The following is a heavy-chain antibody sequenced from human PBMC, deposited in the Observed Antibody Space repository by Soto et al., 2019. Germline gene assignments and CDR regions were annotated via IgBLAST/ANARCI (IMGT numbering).Heavy chain of an antibody. V-gene: IGHV3-7*01. J-gene: IGHJ5*02. Sequence: GGSLRFSCAASGFTFSSYWMSWVRQAPGKGLEWVTNIKQDGSEKYYVDSVKGRFTISRDNAKNSLYLQMNSLRAEDTAVYYCARGPHYDFWSGSYWFDPWGQGTLVTVSS. D-gene: IGHD3-3*01. CDR3: ARGPHYDFWSGSYWFDP. CDR1: GFTFSSYW. CDR2: IKQDGSEK.